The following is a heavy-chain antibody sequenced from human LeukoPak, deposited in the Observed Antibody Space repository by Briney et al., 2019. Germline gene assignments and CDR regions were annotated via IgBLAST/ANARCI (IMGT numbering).Heavy chain of an antibody. D-gene: IGHD3-10*01. CDR3: ARVVGTMVRGVGNWFDP. J-gene: IGHJ5*02. CDR2: IYYSGST. Sequence: PSQTLSLTCTVSGGSISSGGYYWSWIRQHPGKGLEWIGYIYYSGSTYYNPSLKSRVTISVDTSKNQFSLKLSSVTAADTAVYYCARVVGTMVRGVGNWFDPWGREPWSPSPQ. V-gene: IGHV4-31*03. CDR1: GGSISSGGYY.